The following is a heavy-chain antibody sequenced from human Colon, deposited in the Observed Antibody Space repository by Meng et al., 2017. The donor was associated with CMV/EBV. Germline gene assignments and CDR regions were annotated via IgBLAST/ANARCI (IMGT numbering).Heavy chain of an antibody. Sequence: SETLSLTCTVSGVSISGYYWSWVRQPPGRGPEYIGHIHYSGSPNYSPSLESRVSISVDTSKNQFSLNISSVTAADTAVYYCAKGGASSIWFDPWGQGTLVTVSS. CDR3: AKGGASSIWFDP. CDR2: IHYSGSP. J-gene: IGHJ5*02. CDR1: GVSISGYY. V-gene: IGHV4-59*01. D-gene: IGHD6-6*01.